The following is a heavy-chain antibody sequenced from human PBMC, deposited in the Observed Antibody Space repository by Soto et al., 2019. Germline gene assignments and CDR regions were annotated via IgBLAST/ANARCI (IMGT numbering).Heavy chain of an antibody. D-gene: IGHD2-15*01. CDR3: ARGGPVSVSPAWQLLGYFDY. V-gene: IGHV4-31*03. Sequence: QVHLQESGPGQVRPSQTLSLSCSVSGGSISRGAYFWTWIRQFPGKGLEWIAYIVYPGATYYNPSLKSRVTIFADTSKNQFSLKLNSVTSADTAVYYCARGGPVSVSPAWQLLGYFDYWGQGTLVTVSS. CDR1: GGSISRGAYF. CDR2: IVYPGAT. J-gene: IGHJ4*02.